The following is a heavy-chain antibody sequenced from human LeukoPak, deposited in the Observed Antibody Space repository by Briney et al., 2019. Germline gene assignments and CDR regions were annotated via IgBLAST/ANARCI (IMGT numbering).Heavy chain of an antibody. CDR2: ISSSTNVT. CDR3: ARGEWDLRD. J-gene: IGHJ4*02. CDR1: GFTFTRNS. Sequence: PGGSLRLSCVASGFTFTRNSMHWVRQAPGKGLEWISYISSSTNVTYYADSVKGRFTISRDNGKNSVSLQMNGLRAEDTAFYYCARGEWDLRDWGQGTLVIVSS. D-gene: IGHD1-26*01. V-gene: IGHV3-48*04.